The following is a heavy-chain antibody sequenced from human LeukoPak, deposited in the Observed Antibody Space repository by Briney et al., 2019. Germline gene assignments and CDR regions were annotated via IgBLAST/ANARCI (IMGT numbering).Heavy chain of an antibody. Sequence: GGSLRLSCAASGFTFSSYGMNWVGQGPGKGLEWVSFVSIGGTYIYYADSVKGRFTISRADAQNSLYLQMNSLTAEDTAEYYCARNKINTVTTGWYFDLWGRGTLVTVSS. CDR2: VSIGGTYI. CDR3: ARNKINTVTTGWYFDL. D-gene: IGHD4-17*01. J-gene: IGHJ2*01. V-gene: IGHV3-21*01. CDR1: GFTFSSYG.